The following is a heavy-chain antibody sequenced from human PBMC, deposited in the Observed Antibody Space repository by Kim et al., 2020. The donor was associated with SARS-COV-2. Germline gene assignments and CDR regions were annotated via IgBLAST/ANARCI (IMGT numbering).Heavy chain of an antibody. Sequence: SVKVSCKASGFTFSTSAVQWVRQARGERLEWIGWIVVGRGNTKTALDFQERVTITRDMSTSTVYMELSSLTSEDTAVYYCAANGRLAWFGLPDAFDVWG. D-gene: IGHD3-10*01. CDR2: IVVGRGNT. CDR1: GFTFSTSA. J-gene: IGHJ3*01. V-gene: IGHV1-58*01. CDR3: AANGRLAWFGLPDAFDV.